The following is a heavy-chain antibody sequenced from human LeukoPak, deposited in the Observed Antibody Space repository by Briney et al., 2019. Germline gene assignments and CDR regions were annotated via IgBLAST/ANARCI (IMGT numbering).Heavy chain of an antibody. V-gene: IGHV1-45*02. CDR3: ARSDNPTDPYGMDV. CDR2: ITPFNGNT. Sequence: SVKVSCKASGYTFTYLYLHWVRQAPGQALEWMGWITPFNGNTNYAQKFQDRVTITRDRSMSTAYMELSSLRSEDTAMYYCARSDNPTDPYGMDVWGQGTTVTVSS. J-gene: IGHJ6*02. D-gene: IGHD3-22*01. CDR1: GYTFTYLY.